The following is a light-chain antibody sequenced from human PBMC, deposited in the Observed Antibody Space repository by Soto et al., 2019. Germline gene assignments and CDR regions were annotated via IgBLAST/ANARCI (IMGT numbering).Light chain of an antibody. J-gene: IGKJ4*01. Sequence: EIVMTQSPAILSVSPGERATLSCSASQSVITNLAWFQQKPGQTPRLLFNGASTRATGIPARFTGSGSGTEFILTISSLQSEDFAVYHCQQYNNWPPLTFGGGTKVDIK. V-gene: IGKV3-15*01. CDR1: QSVITN. CDR2: GAS. CDR3: QQYNNWPPLT.